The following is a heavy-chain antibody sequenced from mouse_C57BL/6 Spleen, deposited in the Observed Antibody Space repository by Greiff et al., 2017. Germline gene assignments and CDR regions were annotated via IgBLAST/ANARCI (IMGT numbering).Heavy chain of an antibody. J-gene: IGHJ2*01. CDR1: GYTFTSYW. V-gene: IGHV1-72*01. Sequence: VKLVESGAELVKPGASVKLSCKASGYTFTSYWMHWVKQRPGRGLEWIGRIDPNSGGTKYNEKFKSKATLTVDKPSSTAYMQLSSLTSEDSAVYYCARFDYYDYDEKDFGYWGQGTTLTVSS. D-gene: IGHD2-4*01. CDR3: ARFDYYDYDEKDFGY. CDR2: IDPNSGGT.